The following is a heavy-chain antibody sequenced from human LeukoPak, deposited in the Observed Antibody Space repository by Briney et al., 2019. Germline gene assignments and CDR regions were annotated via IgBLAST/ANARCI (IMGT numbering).Heavy chain of an antibody. D-gene: IGHD6-19*01. Sequence: GSLRLSCAASGFTFSAYWMHWVRQAPGKGLVWVSRINSDGSSTSYADSVKGRFTVSRDNAKNTLYLQMNSLRAEDTAVYYCAKDRGSGWYRPLFDYWGQGTLVTVSS. CDR1: GFTFSAYW. CDR3: AKDRGSGWYRPLFDY. J-gene: IGHJ4*02. CDR2: INSDGSST. V-gene: IGHV3-74*01.